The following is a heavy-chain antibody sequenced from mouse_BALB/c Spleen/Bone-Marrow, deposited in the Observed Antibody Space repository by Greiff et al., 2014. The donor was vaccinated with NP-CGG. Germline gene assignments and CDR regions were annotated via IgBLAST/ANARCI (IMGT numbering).Heavy chain of an antibody. V-gene: IGHV5-9-2*01. CDR1: GFTFSSYG. Sequence: EVQRVESGGNLVKSGGSLKLSGAASGFTFSSYGMSWVRQTPGKRLEWVATISGGGSYTFYPDSVKGRFTISRDNAKNNLYLQLSSLRSEDTALYYCARHAYYDQTEVSFVYWGQGTLVTVSA. CDR2: ISGGGSYT. CDR3: ARHAYYDQTEVSFVY. J-gene: IGHJ3*01. D-gene: IGHD2-4*01.